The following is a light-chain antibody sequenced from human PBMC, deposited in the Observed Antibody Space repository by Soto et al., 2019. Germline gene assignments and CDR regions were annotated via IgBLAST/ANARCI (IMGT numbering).Light chain of an antibody. CDR3: QQRSNWPPIT. CDR2: DAS. J-gene: IGKJ5*01. CDR1: QSVSNY. V-gene: IGKV3-11*01. Sequence: EIVLTQSPATLSLSPGERATLSCRVSQSVSNYLAWYQQKPGQAPRLLIYDASNRATGIPARFSGSGSGTDFTLTISSLEPEDFAVYYCQQRSNWPPITFGQGTRLEIK.